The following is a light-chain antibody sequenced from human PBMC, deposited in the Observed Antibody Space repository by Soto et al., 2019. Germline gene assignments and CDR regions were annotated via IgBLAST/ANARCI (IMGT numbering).Light chain of an antibody. Sequence: QSALTQPASVSGSPGQSISISCTGTSSEVGGYNYVSWYQHHPGKAPKLMIYDVSHRPSGISNRFSGSKSGNTASLTISGFQAEDEADYYCSSYTTGNTVVFGGGTKLTVL. V-gene: IGLV2-14*03. CDR2: DVS. CDR1: SSEVGGYNY. CDR3: SSYTTGNTVV. J-gene: IGLJ2*01.